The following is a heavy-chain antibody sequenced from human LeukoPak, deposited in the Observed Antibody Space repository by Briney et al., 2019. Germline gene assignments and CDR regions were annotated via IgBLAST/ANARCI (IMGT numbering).Heavy chain of an antibody. J-gene: IGHJ5*02. Sequence: QPGGSLRLSCAASGFTFSSYWMHWVCQAPGKGLVWVSLINSDGSSTNYADSVKGRFTISSDNAKNTLYLQMNSLRAEDTAVYYCVRGDSGYSSGWYPFDPWGQGTLVTVSS. V-gene: IGHV3-74*01. D-gene: IGHD6-19*01. CDR3: VRGDSGYSSGWYPFDP. CDR2: INSDGSST. CDR1: GFTFSSYW.